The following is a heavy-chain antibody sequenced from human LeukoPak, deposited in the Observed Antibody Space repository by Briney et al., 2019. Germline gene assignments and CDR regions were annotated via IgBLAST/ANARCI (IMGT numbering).Heavy chain of an antibody. D-gene: IGHD3-3*01. CDR2: ISGSGGST. J-gene: IGHJ6*02. CDR3: ANNFWSGYYPYYYGMDV. Sequence: GGSLRLSCAASGFTFDSYAMNWVRQAPGKGLEWVSAISGSGGSTYYADSVKGRFTISRDNSKNTLYLQMNSLRAEDTAVYYRANNFWSGYYPYYYGMDVWGQGTTVTVSS. V-gene: IGHV3-23*01. CDR1: GFTFDSYA.